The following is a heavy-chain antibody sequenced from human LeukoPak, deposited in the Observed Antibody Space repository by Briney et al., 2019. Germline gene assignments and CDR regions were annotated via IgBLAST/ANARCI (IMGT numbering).Heavy chain of an antibody. J-gene: IGHJ4*02. CDR3: ARQNYDILTEPIDY. D-gene: IGHD3-9*01. Sequence: ASVNVSCKASGHTFTGYYMHWVRQAPGQGLEWMGWINPNSGGTNYAQKFQGRVTITRDTSISTAYMELSRLTSDETAVYYCARQNYDILTEPIDYWGQGTLVTVSS. CDR1: GHTFTGYY. CDR2: INPNSGGT. V-gene: IGHV1-2*02.